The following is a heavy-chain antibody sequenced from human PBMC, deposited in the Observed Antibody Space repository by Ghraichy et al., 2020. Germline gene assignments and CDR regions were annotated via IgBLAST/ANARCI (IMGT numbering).Heavy chain of an antibody. D-gene: IGHD3-10*01. CDR3: ARDQGVRIYYYYGMDV. Sequence: GGSLRLSCAASGFTFRSYSMNWVRQAPGKGLEWVSYISSSSSTIYYADSVKGRFTISRDNSKNSLYLQMNSLRAEDTAVYYCARDQGVRIYYYYGMDVWGQGTTVTISS. J-gene: IGHJ6*02. CDR1: GFTFRSYS. CDR2: ISSSSSTI. V-gene: IGHV3-48*04.